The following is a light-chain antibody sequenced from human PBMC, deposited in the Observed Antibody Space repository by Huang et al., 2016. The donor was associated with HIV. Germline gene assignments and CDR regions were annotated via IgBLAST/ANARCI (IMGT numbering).Light chain of an antibody. V-gene: IGKV1-13*02. CDR1: QDIGTS. CDR2: GAS. J-gene: IGKJ5*01. Sequence: QLTQSPPSLSASVGDTIIISCRASQDIGTSLAWYQQKTGRAPTLLISGASTLQTGGPSRFSGDSAGTFFTLFITGLQPEDFATYYCQQLHTYPITFGQGTRLDIK. CDR3: QQLHTYPIT.